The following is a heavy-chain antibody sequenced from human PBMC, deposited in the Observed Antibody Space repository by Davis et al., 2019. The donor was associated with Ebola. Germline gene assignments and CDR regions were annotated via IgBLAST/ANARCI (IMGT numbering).Heavy chain of an antibody. CDR1: GFTFSSYG. CDR3: AIVATRGRFDS. V-gene: IGHV3-48*02. Sequence: GGSLRLSCAASGFTFSSYGMNWVRQVPGKGLEWISYISSDSNTIYYADSVKGRFTISRDDAKNSLFLLMNSLRDEDTAVYYCAIVATRGRFDSWGQGTLVTVSS. D-gene: IGHD6-25*01. J-gene: IGHJ4*02. CDR2: ISSDSNTI.